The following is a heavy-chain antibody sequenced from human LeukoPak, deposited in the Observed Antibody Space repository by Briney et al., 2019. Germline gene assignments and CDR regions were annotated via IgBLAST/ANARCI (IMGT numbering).Heavy chain of an antibody. V-gene: IGHV1-18*01. Sequence: ASVKFSCKASGYTFTSYGISWVRQAPGQGLEWMGWISAYNGNTNYAQKLQGRVTMTTDTSTSTAYMELRSLRSDDTAVYYCARGRFIAAAGTRDFDYWGQGTLVTVSS. CDR1: GYTFTSYG. CDR2: ISAYNGNT. D-gene: IGHD6-13*01. CDR3: ARGRFIAAAGTRDFDY. J-gene: IGHJ4*02.